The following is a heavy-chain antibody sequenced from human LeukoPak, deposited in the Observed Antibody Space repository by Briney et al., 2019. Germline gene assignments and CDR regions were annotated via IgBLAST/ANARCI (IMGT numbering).Heavy chain of an antibody. Sequence: SETLSLTCTVSGGSISSYYWSWIRQPPGKGLEWIGYIYYSGSTNYIPSLKSRVTISVDTSKNQFSLKLSSVTAADTAVYYCAGGRDFWSGYYAFDIWGQGTMVTVSS. J-gene: IGHJ3*02. D-gene: IGHD3-3*01. CDR3: AGGRDFWSGYYAFDI. V-gene: IGHV4-59*08. CDR1: GGSISSYY. CDR2: IYYSGST.